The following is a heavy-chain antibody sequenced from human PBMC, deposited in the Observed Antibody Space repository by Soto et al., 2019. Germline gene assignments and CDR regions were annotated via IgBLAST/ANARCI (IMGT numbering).Heavy chain of an antibody. D-gene: IGHD3-16*01. CDR3: ARDGGSYGPLGMDV. CDR1: GFTFSSYA. Sequence: QVQLVESGGGVVQPGRSLRLSCAASGFTFSSYAMHWVRQAPGKGLEWVAVISYDGSNKYYADSVKGRFTISRDNSKNRLYLQMNSMRAEDTAVYYCARDGGSYGPLGMDVWGQGTTVTVSS. CDR2: ISYDGSNK. V-gene: IGHV3-30-3*01. J-gene: IGHJ6*02.